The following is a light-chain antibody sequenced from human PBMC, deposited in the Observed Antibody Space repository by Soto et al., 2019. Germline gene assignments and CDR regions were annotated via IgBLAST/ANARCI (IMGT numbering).Light chain of an antibody. CDR2: EVS. CDR1: SSDIGTHDY. CDR3: CSYGGGNNFYV. Sequence: QSVLTQPPSASGSPGQSVTISCTGTSSDIGTHDYVSWYQHLPDKAPKLIIYEVSKRPSGVPDRFSGSKSGNTASLTVSGLQAEDEGDYYCCSYGGGNNFYVFGTGTKGTVL. V-gene: IGLV2-8*01. J-gene: IGLJ1*01.